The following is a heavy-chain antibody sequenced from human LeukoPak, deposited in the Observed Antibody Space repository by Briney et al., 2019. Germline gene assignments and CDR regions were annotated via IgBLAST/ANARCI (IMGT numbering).Heavy chain of an antibody. CDR2: ISGSGGST. V-gene: IGHV3-23*01. CDR3: AKDPGVYYDSSGYSDAFDI. D-gene: IGHD3-22*01. Sequence: PGESLRLSCAASGFTFSSYAMSWVRQAPGKGLEWVSAISGSGGSTYYADSVKGRFTISRDNSKNTLYLQMNSLRAEDTAVYYCAKDPGVYYDSSGYSDAFDIWGQGTMVTVSS. CDR1: GFTFSSYA. J-gene: IGHJ3*02.